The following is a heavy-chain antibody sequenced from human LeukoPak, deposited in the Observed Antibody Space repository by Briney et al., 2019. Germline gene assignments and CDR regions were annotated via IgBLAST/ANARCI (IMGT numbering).Heavy chain of an antibody. CDR1: GYTLTELS. Sequence: ASVKVSCKVSGYTLTELSMHWVRQAPGRGLEWMGGFDPEDGEASDAQKFQGRVTVTEDTSTDTAYRELSSRRSEDTAVCSCATSQPLGSRLPSDYWGQGTLVTASS. V-gene: IGHV1-24*01. CDR2: FDPEDGEA. CDR3: ATSQPLGSRLPSDY. J-gene: IGHJ4*02. D-gene: IGHD1-14*01.